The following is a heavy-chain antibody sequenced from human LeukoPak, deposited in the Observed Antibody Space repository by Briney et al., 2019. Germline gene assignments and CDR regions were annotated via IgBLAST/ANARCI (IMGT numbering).Heavy chain of an antibody. CDR2: INWNSGSI. CDR1: GFTFDNYA. V-gene: IGHV3-9*01. J-gene: IGHJ3*02. CDR3: ARDSRDAFDI. Sequence: GRSLRLSCAASGFTFDNYALHWVRQAPGKGLEWVSGINWNSGSIGYADSVKGRFTISRDNAKNSLYLQMNSLRAEDTAVYYCARDSRDAFDIWGQGTMVTVSS.